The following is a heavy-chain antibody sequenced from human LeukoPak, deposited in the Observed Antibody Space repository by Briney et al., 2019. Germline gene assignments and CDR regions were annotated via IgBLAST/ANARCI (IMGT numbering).Heavy chain of an antibody. Sequence: GGSLRLSCAASGFTVSSNHMSWVRQAPGKGLNWVSIIYSGGTTYYADSVKGRFTISRDNSKNTLYLQMNSLRAENTAVYYCARDADYGGSPDAFDIWGRGTIVTVSS. J-gene: IGHJ3*02. D-gene: IGHD4-23*01. CDR3: ARDADYGGSPDAFDI. CDR1: GFTVSSNH. CDR2: IYSGGTT. V-gene: IGHV3-53*01.